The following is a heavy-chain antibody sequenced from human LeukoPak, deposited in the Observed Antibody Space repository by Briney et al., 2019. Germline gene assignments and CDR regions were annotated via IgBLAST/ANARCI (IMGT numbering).Heavy chain of an antibody. Sequence: GESLKISCKGSGYSFTSYWIGWVRQMPGKGLEWMGIIYPGDSDTRYSPSFQGQVTISADKSISTAYLQWSSLKASDTAVYYCARHGLGYSSRNNWFDPWGQGTLVTVSS. J-gene: IGHJ5*02. V-gene: IGHV5-51*01. CDR2: IYPGDSDT. D-gene: IGHD6-13*01. CDR1: GYSFTSYW. CDR3: ARHGLGYSSRNNWFDP.